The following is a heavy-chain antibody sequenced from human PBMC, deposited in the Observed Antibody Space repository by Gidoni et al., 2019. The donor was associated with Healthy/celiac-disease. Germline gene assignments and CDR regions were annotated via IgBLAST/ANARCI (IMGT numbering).Heavy chain of an antibody. CDR2: ISYDGSNK. D-gene: IGHD6-6*01. Sequence: QVQLVESGGGVVQPGRSLRLSCAASGFTFSSYGLHGVRQAPGKGLEWVAVISYDGSNKYYADSVKGRFTISRDNSKNTLYLQMNSLRAEDTAVYYCANLEYSSSFWGQGTLVTVSS. V-gene: IGHV3-30*18. CDR3: ANLEYSSSF. CDR1: GFTFSSYG. J-gene: IGHJ4*02.